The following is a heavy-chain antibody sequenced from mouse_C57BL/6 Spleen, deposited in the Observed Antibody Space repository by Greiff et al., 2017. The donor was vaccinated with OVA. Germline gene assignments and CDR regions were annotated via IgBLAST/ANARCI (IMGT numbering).Heavy chain of an antibody. Sequence: VQLQQPGAELVMPGASVKLSCKASGYTFTSYWMPWVKQRPGQVLEWIGEIDPSDSYTNYNQKFKGKSTLTVDKSSSTAYMQLSSLTSEDSAVYYCARWGYYAYYAMDYWGQGTSVTVSS. CDR1: GYTFTSYW. D-gene: IGHD2-3*01. CDR2: IDPSDSYT. V-gene: IGHV1-69*01. CDR3: ARWGYYAYYAMDY. J-gene: IGHJ4*01.